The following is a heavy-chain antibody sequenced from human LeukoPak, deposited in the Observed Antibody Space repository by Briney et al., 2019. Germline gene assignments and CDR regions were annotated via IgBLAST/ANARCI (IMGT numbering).Heavy chain of an antibody. CDR2: ISSNSDNT. V-gene: IGHV1-18*01. D-gene: IGHD7-27*01. CDR3: ARDWGSIKVIADY. CDR1: GYTFTSYG. Sequence: ASVNVSCKATGYTFTSYGISWMRQAPGQGLEWLGWISSNSDNTNYAQKLQGRGTMTTDTSTSTAYMELRSLRSDDTALYFCARDWGSIKVIADYWGQGTLVTVSS. J-gene: IGHJ4*02.